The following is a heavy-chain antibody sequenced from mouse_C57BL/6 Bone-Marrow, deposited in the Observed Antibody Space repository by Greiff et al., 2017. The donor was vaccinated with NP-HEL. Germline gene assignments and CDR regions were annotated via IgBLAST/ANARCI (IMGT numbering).Heavy chain of an antibody. J-gene: IGHJ2*01. Sequence: QVQLQQSGAELARPGASVKLSCKASGYTFTSYGISWVKQRTGQGLEWIGEIYPRSGNTYSNEKFKGKGTLTVDKSSSTAYMELRSLTSENSAFYFYAGWSDYWGQGTTLTVSS. CDR3: AGWSDY. CDR1: GYTFTSYG. V-gene: IGHV1-81*01. CDR2: IYPRSGNT.